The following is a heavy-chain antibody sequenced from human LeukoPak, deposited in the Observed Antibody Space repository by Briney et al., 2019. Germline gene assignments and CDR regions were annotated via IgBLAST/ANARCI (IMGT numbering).Heavy chain of an antibody. CDR1: GYSCTSYW. J-gene: IGHJ4*02. CDR2: IYPGDSDT. V-gene: IGHV5-51*01. CDR3: ARPFEGATTDY. D-gene: IGHD1-26*01. Sequence: GESLKICCEGSGYSCTSYWIGWVRQMPGKGLEWMGIIYPGDSDTRYSPSFQGLVTISADKSSTTAYLQWSSLKADDTAMYYWARPFEGATTDYWGQGTLVTVSS.